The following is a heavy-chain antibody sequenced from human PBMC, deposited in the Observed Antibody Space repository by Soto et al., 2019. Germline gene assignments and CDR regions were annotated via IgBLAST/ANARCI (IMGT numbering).Heavy chain of an antibody. CDR1: GYIFTNYD. V-gene: IGHV1-8*01. J-gene: IGHJ5*02. CDR2: INPKSGKT. Sequence: QVQLVQSGAEVKKPGASVKVSCKASGYIFTNYDINWVRQATGQGLEYLGWINPKSGKTGYEQKFQGRVTMTRNTSINTAYMELRSMNSEDTTVYYCARGSKYGVYSRWFAPLGQGTLVTVSS. CDR3: ARGSKYGVYSRWFAP. D-gene: IGHD4-17*01.